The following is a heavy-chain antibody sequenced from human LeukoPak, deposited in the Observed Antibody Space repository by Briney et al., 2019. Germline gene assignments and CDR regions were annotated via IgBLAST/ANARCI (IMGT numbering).Heavy chain of an antibody. V-gene: IGHV3-21*01. Sequence: GGSLRLSCAASGFTFSDYSMNWVRQAPGKGLEWVTSISSSSTYIYYADSVKGRFTISRDNAKNSLFLQMNSLRADDTAVYYCARGRPTIREVISYFDPWGQGTLVSVSS. CDR3: ARGRPTIREVISYFDP. D-gene: IGHD3-16*02. CDR2: ISSSSTYI. CDR1: GFTFSDYS. J-gene: IGHJ5*02.